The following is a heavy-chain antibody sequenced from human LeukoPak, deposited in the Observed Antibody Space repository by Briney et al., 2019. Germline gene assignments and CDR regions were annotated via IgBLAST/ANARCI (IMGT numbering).Heavy chain of an antibody. CDR3: ARVGDDYGGNSDY. CDR2: ISSSGSTI. CDR1: GFTFSSYG. D-gene: IGHD4-23*01. Sequence: GGSLRLSCAASGFTFSSYGMSWVRQAPGKGLEWVSYISSSGSTIYYADSVKGRFTISRDNAKNSLYLQMNSLRAEDTAVYYCARVGDDYGGNSDYWGQGTLVTVSS. J-gene: IGHJ4*02. V-gene: IGHV3-48*04.